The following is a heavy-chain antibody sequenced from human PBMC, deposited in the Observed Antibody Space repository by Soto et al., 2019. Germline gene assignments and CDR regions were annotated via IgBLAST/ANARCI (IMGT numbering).Heavy chain of an antibody. CDR1: GFTFRDYA. Sequence: PGGSLRLSCAASGFTFRDYAMSWVRQAPGRGLEWVSAMGGSGGSTYYADSVRGRFTISRDNAKNSLYLQMNSLRDEDTAVYYCASGPFYDFWSGYYSVDGMDVWGQGTTVTVSS. J-gene: IGHJ6*02. CDR3: ASGPFYDFWSGYYSVDGMDV. D-gene: IGHD3-3*01. V-gene: IGHV3-23*01. CDR2: MGGSGGST.